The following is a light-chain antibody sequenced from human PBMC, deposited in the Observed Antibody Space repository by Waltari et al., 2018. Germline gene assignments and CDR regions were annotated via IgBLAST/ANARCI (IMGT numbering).Light chain of an antibody. Sequence: EIVLTQSPGTLSLSPGERATLSCRASQSVNNNYLAWYQQKPGQAPRLLIYGASSRATGIPDRISGSGSGTDFTLTLSSLEPEDFAVYYCQQHATSPYTFDQGTKVEIK. CDR3: QQHATSPYT. J-gene: IGKJ2*01. CDR2: GAS. CDR1: QSVNNNY. V-gene: IGKV3-20*01.